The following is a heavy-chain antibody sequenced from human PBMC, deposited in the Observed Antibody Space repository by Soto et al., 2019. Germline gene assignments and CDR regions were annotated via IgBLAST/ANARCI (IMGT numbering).Heavy chain of an antibody. CDR2: ISPYGGGT. CDR3: ARQGSSWLFDY. D-gene: IGHD6-13*01. V-gene: IGHV1-2*02. Sequence: QVQLVQSGAEVKKPGASVKVSCKTSGYTFTASYIHSVRQATGQGLEWMGWISPYGGGTKYAQKFQGRVTMTRDTSISTAYMELSRLRSDNTAMYFCARQGSSWLFDYWGQGTLVTISS. CDR1: GYTFTASY. J-gene: IGHJ4*02.